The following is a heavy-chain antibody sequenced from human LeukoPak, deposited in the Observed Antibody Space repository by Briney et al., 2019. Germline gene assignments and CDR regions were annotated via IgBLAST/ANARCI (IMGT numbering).Heavy chain of an antibody. V-gene: IGHV4-39*01. CDR3: ATHLRGYCSSTSCYGWFDP. CDR2: IYYSGST. D-gene: IGHD2-2*01. CDR1: GGSISSSSYY. Sequence: PSETLSLTCTVSGGSISSSSYYWGWIRQPPGKGLEWIGSIYYSGSTYYNPSLKSRVTISVDTSKNQFSLKLSSVTAADTAVYYCATHLRGYCSSTSCYGWFDPWGQGTLVTVSS. J-gene: IGHJ5*02.